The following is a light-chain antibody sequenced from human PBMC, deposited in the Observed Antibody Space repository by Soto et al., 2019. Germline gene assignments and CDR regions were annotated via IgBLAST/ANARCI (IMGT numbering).Light chain of an antibody. V-gene: IGKV3-15*01. CDR2: GAS. J-gene: IGKJ1*01. CDR1: QSVSSN. CDR3: QQHNNWPPWT. Sequence: EIVMTQSPATLSVSPGERATLSCRASQSVSSNLAWYQQKPGQAPRLLMYGASTRATGIPDRFGGSGSGTEFPLTISSLQSEDFAVYYCQQHNNWPPWTFGQGTKVEIK.